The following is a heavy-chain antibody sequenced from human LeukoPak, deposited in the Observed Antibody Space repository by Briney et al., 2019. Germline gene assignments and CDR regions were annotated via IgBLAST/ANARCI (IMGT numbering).Heavy chain of an antibody. Sequence: ASVKVSRKASGGTFSSYAISWVRQAPGQGLEWMGGIIPIFGTANYAQKFQGRATITADESTSTAYMELSSLRSEDTAVYYCARGVGATMTYYYGMDVWGQGTTVTVSS. CDR1: GGTFSSYA. CDR3: ARGVGATMTYYYGMDV. D-gene: IGHD1-26*01. V-gene: IGHV1-69*13. J-gene: IGHJ6*02. CDR2: IIPIFGTA.